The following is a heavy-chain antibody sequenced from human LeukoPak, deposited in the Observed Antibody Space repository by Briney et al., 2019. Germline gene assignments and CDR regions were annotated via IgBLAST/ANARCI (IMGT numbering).Heavy chain of an antibody. D-gene: IGHD5-12*01. CDR1: GYRFTTYW. CDR2: IYPDDSET. J-gene: IGHJ4*02. CDR3: ARFHPSGYDGDY. V-gene: IGHV5-51*01. Sequence: GESLKISCKASGYRFTTYWIGWVRQKPGKGLEWRVIIYPDDSETRYSPSFQGQVTISVDKSSSTAYLQWSSLKAPDTAIYYCARFHPSGYDGDYWGQGTLVTVSS.